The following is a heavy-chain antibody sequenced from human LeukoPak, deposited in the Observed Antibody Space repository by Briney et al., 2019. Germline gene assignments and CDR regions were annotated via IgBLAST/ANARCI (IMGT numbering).Heavy chain of an antibody. J-gene: IGHJ4*02. CDR1: GFALRTFA. CDR3: ARAALEFDNSGRGC. D-gene: IGHD3-22*01. CDR2: IYSAGDK. Sequence: GGSLRLSCVASGFALRTFALSWVRQAPGKGLEWVSLIYSAGDKYYADSVKGRFTISRDNFKNTLYLQMDSLRAEDTAVYHCARAALEFDNSGRGCWGRGTLVTVSS. V-gene: IGHV3-66*01.